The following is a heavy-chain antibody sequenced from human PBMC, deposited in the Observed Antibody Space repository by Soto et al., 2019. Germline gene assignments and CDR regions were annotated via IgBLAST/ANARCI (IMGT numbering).Heavy chain of an antibody. CDR1: GFTFSVYA. CDR2: ISSNGGRT. V-gene: IGHV3-23*01. D-gene: IGHD1-7*01. Sequence: GGSLRLSCAASGFTFSVYAMSWVRQAPGKGLEWVSAISSNGGRTFYADSLRGRFTISRDNSKSALYLQMNNLRAEDTAIYYCAKYSELPYEAYLQQWGQGTLVTVSS. CDR3: AKYSELPYEAYLQQ. J-gene: IGHJ1*01.